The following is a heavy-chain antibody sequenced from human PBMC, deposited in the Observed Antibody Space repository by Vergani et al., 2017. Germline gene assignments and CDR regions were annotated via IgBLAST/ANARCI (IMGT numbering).Heavy chain of an antibody. D-gene: IGHD2-8*02. CDR2: IDEYGNRA. Sequence: EVQLVESGGGSVQSGGSLRLSCVASGFSFNTYWMHWVRQVPGKGRMWGARIDEYGNRATYGDFETGRFIISRDNAKHTVFLKMNTLRPDDAGVYYCVRSEYCTGSACNTRFDSLGQGALVTVSS. V-gene: IGHV3-74*03. CDR3: VRSEYCTGSACNTRFDS. J-gene: IGHJ5*01. CDR1: GFSFNTYW.